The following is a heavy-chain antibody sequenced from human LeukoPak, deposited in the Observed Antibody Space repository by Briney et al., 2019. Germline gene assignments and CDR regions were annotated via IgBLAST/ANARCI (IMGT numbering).Heavy chain of an antibody. CDR2: ISTDNGNT. CDR3: ARDPAYGTYDY. J-gene: IGHJ4*02. Sequence: ASVKVSCKASGYTFSSYDINWVRQAPGQGLEWMGWISTDNGNTNYVQKLQGRATMTTDTSTSTAYMELKSLRSDDTAVYYCARDPAYGTYDYWGQGTLVTVSS. V-gene: IGHV1-18*01. D-gene: IGHD2-21*01. CDR1: GYTFSSYD.